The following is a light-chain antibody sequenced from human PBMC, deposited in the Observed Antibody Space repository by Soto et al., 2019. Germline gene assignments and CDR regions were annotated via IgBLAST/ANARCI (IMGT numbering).Light chain of an antibody. V-gene: IGKV1-17*01. Sequence: DIQMTQSPSSLSASVGDRVTITCRASQGIGKDLGWYQQRPGKAPNGRIYAASTLQSGVPSRFSGSGSGTEFTLTISSLQPEDFATYYCLQHNSYTRTFGQGTKVEIK. J-gene: IGKJ1*01. CDR1: QGIGKD. CDR2: AAS. CDR3: LQHNSYTRT.